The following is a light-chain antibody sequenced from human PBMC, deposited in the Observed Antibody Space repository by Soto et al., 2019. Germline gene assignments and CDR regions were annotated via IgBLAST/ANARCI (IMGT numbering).Light chain of an antibody. J-gene: IGKJ3*01. V-gene: IGKV3-15*01. CDR1: LTVSTN. CDR3: QQAYDFPFT. Sequence: DIVMTQSPATLSVSPGERATLSCRASLTVSTNLAWYQQKPGQAPRLLIYYASTRATGIPARFSGSGSETHFTLTINSLQPEDFATYYCQQAYDFPFTFGPGTKVD. CDR2: YAS.